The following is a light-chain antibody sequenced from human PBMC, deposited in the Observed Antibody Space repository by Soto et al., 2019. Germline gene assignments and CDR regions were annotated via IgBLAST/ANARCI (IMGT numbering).Light chain of an antibody. V-gene: IGKV3-11*01. CDR2: DAS. J-gene: IGKJ5*01. CDR3: QQRSNLPPIT. Sequence: EIVLTQSPATLSLSPGERATLSCRASQSISSYLAWYQQKPGQAPSLLIYDASNRAPGIPAGFCGSGSGTDFTLTISSPETEDCAIYYCQQRSNLPPITYGKGTRLEIK. CDR1: QSISSY.